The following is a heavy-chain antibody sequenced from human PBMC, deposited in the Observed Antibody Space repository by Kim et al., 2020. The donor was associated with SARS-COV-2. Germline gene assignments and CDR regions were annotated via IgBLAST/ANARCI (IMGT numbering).Heavy chain of an antibody. Sequence: GGSLRLSCAASGFTFSSYSMNWVRQAPGKGLEWVSSISSSSSYIYYADSVKGRFTISRDNAKNSLYLQMNSLRAEDTAVYYCASSPDYSNAFPLVDWGQGTLVTVSS. CDR3: ASSPDYSNAFPLVD. CDR2: ISSSSSYI. CDR1: GFTFSSYS. V-gene: IGHV3-21*01. J-gene: IGHJ4*02. D-gene: IGHD4-4*01.